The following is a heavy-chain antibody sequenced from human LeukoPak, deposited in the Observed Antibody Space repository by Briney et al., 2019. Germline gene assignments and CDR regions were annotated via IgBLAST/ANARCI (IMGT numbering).Heavy chain of an antibody. D-gene: IGHD3-22*01. CDR3: ARAVDKGTGYYMDF. V-gene: IGHV3-30*02. CDR2: ILYDGSNK. Sequence: PGGSLRLSCAASGFTFSSYGMHWVRQAPGKGLEWVAFILYDGSNKYYVDSVKGRFTISRDNSKNALSLQMNSLRPEDTAMYYCARAVDKGTGYYMDFWGQGILVTVSS. CDR1: GFTFSSYG. J-gene: IGHJ4*02.